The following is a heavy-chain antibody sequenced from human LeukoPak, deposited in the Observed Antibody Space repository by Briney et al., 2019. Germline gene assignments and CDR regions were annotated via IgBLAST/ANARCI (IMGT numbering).Heavy chain of an antibody. J-gene: IGHJ4*02. CDR3: ARLPIAMAGLYYFDC. CDR1: GYTFTSYG. Sequence: ASVKVSCKASGYTFTSYGISWVRQAPGQGLEWMGWISAYNGNTNYAQKLQGRVTMTTDTSTSTAYMELRSLRSDDTAVYYCARLPIAMAGLYYFDCWGQGTLVTVSS. CDR2: ISAYNGNT. D-gene: IGHD6-19*01. V-gene: IGHV1-18*01.